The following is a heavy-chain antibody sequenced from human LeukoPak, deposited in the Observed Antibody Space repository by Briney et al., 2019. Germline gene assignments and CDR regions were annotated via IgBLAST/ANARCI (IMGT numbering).Heavy chain of an antibody. D-gene: IGHD3-22*01. Sequence: ASVKVSCKASGYTFTGYYMHWVRQAPGQGLEWMGWINPNSGGTNYAQKFQGRVTMTRDTSISTAYMELSRLRSDDTAVYYCASSPEGYYYDSSGYVDYWGQGTLVTVSS. V-gene: IGHV1-2*02. J-gene: IGHJ4*02. CDR1: GYTFTGYY. CDR2: INPNSGGT. CDR3: ASSPEGYYYDSSGYVDY.